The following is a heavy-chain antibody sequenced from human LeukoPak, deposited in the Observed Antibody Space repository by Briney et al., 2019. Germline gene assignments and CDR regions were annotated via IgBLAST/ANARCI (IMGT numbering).Heavy chain of an antibody. V-gene: IGHV3-23*01. CDR2: ISGSGGGT. D-gene: IGHD4-23*01. CDR3: ATGLSENLRWYFGY. Sequence: PGGSLRLFCAASGFTFSNYAMSWLRQAPGKGLEWVSVISGSGGGTYYADSVKGRFTVSRDNSKNTLFLQMNSLRAEDTAVYYCATGLSENLRWYFGYWGQGTLVTVSS. J-gene: IGHJ4*02. CDR1: GFTFSNYA.